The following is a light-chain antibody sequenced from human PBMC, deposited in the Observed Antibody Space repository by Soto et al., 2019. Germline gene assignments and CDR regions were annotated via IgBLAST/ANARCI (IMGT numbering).Light chain of an antibody. CDR2: GAS. CDR1: QSVSSSSY. V-gene: IGKV3-20*01. CDR3: LQYGSSPSYT. J-gene: IGKJ2*01. Sequence: EIVLTQSPGTLYLSPGERATLSCRASQSVSSSSYLAWYQQKPGQPPRLLIYGASSRATGIPDRFSGSGSATDFTLTISRLEPEDFAVYYCLQYGSSPSYTFGEGTKLEIK.